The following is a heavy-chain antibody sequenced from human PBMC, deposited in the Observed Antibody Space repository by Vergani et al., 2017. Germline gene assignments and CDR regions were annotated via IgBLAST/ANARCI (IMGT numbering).Heavy chain of an antibody. J-gene: IGHJ6*04. Sequence: EVQLVESGGGLVKPGGSLRLSCAASGFTFSSYSMNWVCQGPGKGLEWASSISSSSSYIYYADSVKGRFTISRDNAKNSLYLQMNSLRAEDTAVSYCARDWLGGGSVVGMDVWGKGTTVTVSS. V-gene: IGHV3-21*01. D-gene: IGHD2-15*01. CDR3: ARDWLGGGSVVGMDV. CDR1: GFTFSSYS. CDR2: ISSSSSYI.